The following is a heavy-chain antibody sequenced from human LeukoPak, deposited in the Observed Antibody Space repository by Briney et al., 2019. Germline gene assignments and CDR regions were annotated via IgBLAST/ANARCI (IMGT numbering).Heavy chain of an antibody. CDR2: ISSSGSTI. J-gene: IGHJ3*02. D-gene: IGHD1-1*01. CDR3: ARVAPNNWNDAFDI. V-gene: IGHV3-48*03. Sequence: GGSLRLSCAASGFTFSSYGMNWVRQAPGKGLEWVSYISSSGSTIYYADSVKGRFTISRDNAKNSLYLQMNSLRAEDTAVYYCARVAPNNWNDAFDIWGQGTMVTVSS. CDR1: GFTFSSYG.